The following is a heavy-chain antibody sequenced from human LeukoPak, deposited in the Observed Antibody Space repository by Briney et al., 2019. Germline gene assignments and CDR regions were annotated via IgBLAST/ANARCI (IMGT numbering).Heavy chain of an antibody. V-gene: IGHV3-23*01. D-gene: IGHD4-17*01. CDR3: AKDVYGDYGGLDY. CDR1: GFPFSTYA. Sequence: PGGSLRLSCAASGFPFSTYAMSWVRQAPGKGLGWVSSIRGSDGSTYYADSVKGRFAISRDNSKNTLYLQMNSLRAEDTAVYYCAKDVYGDYGGLDYWGQGTLVTVSS. J-gene: IGHJ4*02. CDR2: IRGSDGST.